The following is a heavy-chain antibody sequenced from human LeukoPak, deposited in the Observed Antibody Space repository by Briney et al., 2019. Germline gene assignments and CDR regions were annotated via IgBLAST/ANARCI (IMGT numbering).Heavy chain of an antibody. CDR3: ARLGVNYVWGSYRWSPPGY. J-gene: IGHJ4*02. CDR1: GFTFSIYW. V-gene: IGHV3-7*01. CDR2: IKQDGSEK. D-gene: IGHD3-16*02. Sequence: PGGSLRLSCAASGFTFSIYWMSWVRQAPGKGLEWVANIKQDGSEKYYVDYVKGRFTISRDNAKNSLYMKMNSLRAEDTAVYYCARLGVNYVWGSYRWSPPGYWGQGTLVTVSS.